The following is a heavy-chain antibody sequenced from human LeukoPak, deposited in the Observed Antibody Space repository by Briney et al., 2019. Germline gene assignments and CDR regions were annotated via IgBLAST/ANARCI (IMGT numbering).Heavy chain of an antibody. CDR3: ARGAYDSSGYYQGAFDI. CDR1: GGTFSSYA. CDR2: IIPIFGTA. J-gene: IGHJ3*02. V-gene: IGHV1-69*05. D-gene: IGHD3-22*01. Sequence: ASVTVSCKASGGTFSSYAISWVRQAPGQGLEWMGGIIPIFGTANYAQKFQGRVTITTDASTSTAYMELSSLRSEDTAVYYCARGAYDSSGYYQGAFDIWGQGTMVTVSS.